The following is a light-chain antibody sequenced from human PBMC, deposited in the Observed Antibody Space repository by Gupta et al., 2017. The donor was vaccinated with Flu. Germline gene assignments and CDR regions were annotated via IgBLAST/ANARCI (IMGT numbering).Light chain of an antibody. CDR1: QDIFRW. V-gene: IGKV1-12*01. CDR2: ATS. CDR3: QQAKSFPLT. Sequence: DIQMTQSPSFVSASVGDRVTITCRASQDIFRWLAWYQQKPGEAPELLIYATSNLRSGVPSRFSGSGSGTHFTLAISSLQPEDFATYYCQQAKSFPLTFGGGTKVEIK. J-gene: IGKJ4*01.